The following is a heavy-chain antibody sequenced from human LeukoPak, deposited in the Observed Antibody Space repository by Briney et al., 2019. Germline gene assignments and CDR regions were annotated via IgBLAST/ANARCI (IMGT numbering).Heavy chain of an antibody. V-gene: IGHV3-23*01. Sequence: GGSLRLSCAASGFTFSSYAMSWVRQAPGKGLEWASAISGSGGSTYYADSVKGRFTISRDNSKNTLYLQMNSLRAEDTAVYYCATMGIAVVNSFDCWGQGTLVTVSS. J-gene: IGHJ4*02. D-gene: IGHD6-19*01. CDR2: ISGSGGST. CDR1: GFTFSSYA. CDR3: ATMGIAVVNSFDC.